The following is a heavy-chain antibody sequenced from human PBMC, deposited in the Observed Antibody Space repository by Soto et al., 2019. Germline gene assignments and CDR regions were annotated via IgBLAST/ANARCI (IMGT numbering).Heavy chain of an antibody. CDR2: IKQDESEK. V-gene: IGHV3-7*03. D-gene: IGHD2-2*01. CDR3: ARDPGPRAAAIRGLGWFDP. Sequence: HPGGSLRLSCAASGFAFSGYWMAWVRQAPGKGLEWVASIKQDESEKFYVESVKGRFTISRDNAKNTVYLQMNGLRAEDTAVYYCARDPGPRAAAIRGLGWFDPWGQGTLVTVSS. CDR1: GFAFSGYW. J-gene: IGHJ5*02.